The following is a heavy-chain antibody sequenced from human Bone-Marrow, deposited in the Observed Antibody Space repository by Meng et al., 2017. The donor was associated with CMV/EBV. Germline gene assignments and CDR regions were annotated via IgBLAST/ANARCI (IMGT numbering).Heavy chain of an antibody. J-gene: IGHJ6*02. Sequence: GGSLRLSCAASGFTFSSYWMSWVRQAPGKGLEWVSVIYSCGSTYYADSVKGRFTISRDNSKNTLYLQMNSLRAEDTAVYYCARDREYSSSSGYYYAMDGWGQGTTVTVSS. D-gene: IGHD6-6*01. CDR3: ARDREYSSSSGYYYAMDG. CDR2: IYSCGST. CDR1: GFTFSSYW. V-gene: IGHV3-66*03.